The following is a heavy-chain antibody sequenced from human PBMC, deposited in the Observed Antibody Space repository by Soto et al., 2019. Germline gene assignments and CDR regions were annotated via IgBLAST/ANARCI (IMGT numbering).Heavy chain of an antibody. D-gene: IGHD3-10*01. CDR1: GFTFSSYS. Sequence: GGSLRLSCAASGFTFSSYSMNWVRQAPGKGLEWVSSISSSSSYIYYADSVKGRFTISRDNAKNSLYLQMNSLRAEDTAVYYCARVLLWFGEYEDSYAGDYWGQGTLVTVSS. J-gene: IGHJ4*02. V-gene: IGHV3-21*01. CDR3: ARVLLWFGEYEDSYAGDY. CDR2: ISSSSSYI.